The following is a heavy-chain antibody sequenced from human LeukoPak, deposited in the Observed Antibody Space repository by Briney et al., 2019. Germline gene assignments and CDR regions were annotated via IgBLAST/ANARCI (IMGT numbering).Heavy chain of an antibody. CDR2: IYTSGST. CDR3: ARDLFHYGSGSYLGY. CDR1: GGSISSYY. D-gene: IGHD3-10*01. J-gene: IGHJ4*02. V-gene: IGHV4-4*07. Sequence: SETLSLTCTVSGGSISSYYWSWIRQPAGKGLEWIGRIYTSGSTNYNPSLKSRVTMSVDTSKNQFSLKLSSVTAADTAVYYCARDLFHYGSGSYLGYWGQGTLVTVSS.